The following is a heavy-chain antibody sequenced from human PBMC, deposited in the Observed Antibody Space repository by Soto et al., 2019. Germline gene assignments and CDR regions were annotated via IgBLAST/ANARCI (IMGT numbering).Heavy chain of an antibody. CDR2: INPSGGST. CDR1: GYTFTSYY. D-gene: IGHD3-3*01. CDR3: ARMDFWSGYYTGYYYYYMDV. V-gene: IGHV1-46*01. J-gene: IGHJ6*03. Sequence: ASVKVSCKASGYTFTSYYMHWVRQAPGQGLEWMGIINPSGGSTSYAQKFQGRVTMTRDTSTSTVYMELSSLRSEDTAVHYCARMDFWSGYYTGYYYYYMDVWGKGTTGTVSS.